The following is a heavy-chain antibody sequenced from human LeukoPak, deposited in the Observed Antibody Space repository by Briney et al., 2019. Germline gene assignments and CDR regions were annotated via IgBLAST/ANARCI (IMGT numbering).Heavy chain of an antibody. CDR3: AKDAQRGFDYSNSLEY. J-gene: IGHJ4*02. D-gene: IGHD4-11*01. CDR1: GFTFSHYG. CDR2: IWNDGSNR. V-gene: IGHV3-33*06. Sequence: GGSLRLSCLASGFTFSHYGMHWVRQAPGKGREWVAVIWNDGSNRYYADSVKGRFTISRDNSKNTVYLQMNSLRAADTSVYYCAKDAQRGFDYSNSLEYWGQGTLVTVSS.